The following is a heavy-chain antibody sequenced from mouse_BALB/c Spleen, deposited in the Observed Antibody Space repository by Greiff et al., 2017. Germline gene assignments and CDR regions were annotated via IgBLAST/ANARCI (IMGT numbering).Heavy chain of an antibody. CDR1: GYTFTDYE. Sequence: QVQLQQSGAELVRPGASVTLSCKASGYTFTDYEMHWVKQTPVHGLEWIGAIDPETGGTAYNQKFKGKATLTADKSSSTDYMELRSLTSEDSAVYYCTRHYGYVFAYWGQGTLVTVSA. V-gene: IGHV1-15*01. CDR2: IDPETGGT. CDR3: TRHYGYVFAY. D-gene: IGHD2-2*01. J-gene: IGHJ3*01.